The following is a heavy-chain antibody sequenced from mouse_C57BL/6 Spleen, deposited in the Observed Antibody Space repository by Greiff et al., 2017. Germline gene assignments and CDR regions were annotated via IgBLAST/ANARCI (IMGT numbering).Heavy chain of an antibody. D-gene: IGHD2-14*01. CDR1: GYTFTDYE. CDR2: LDPETGGT. Sequence: QVHVQQSGAELVRPGASVTLSCKASGYTFTDYEMTWVKQTPVHGLEWIGDLDPETGGTAYNQKFKGKATLTADKSSSTAYMELRSLTSEDSAVYYCTGFLYGDDTYWGQGTILTVSA. J-gene: IGHJ2*01. V-gene: IGHV1-15*01. CDR3: TGFLYGDDTY.